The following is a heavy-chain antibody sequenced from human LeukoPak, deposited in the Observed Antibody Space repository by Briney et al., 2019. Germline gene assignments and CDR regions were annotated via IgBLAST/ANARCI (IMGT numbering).Heavy chain of an antibody. D-gene: IGHD3-22*01. J-gene: IGHJ4*02. CDR1: GFTFSSYS. Sequence: GGSLRLSCAASGFTFSSYSMNWVRQAPGKGLEWVSYISSSSSTIYYADSVKGRFTISRDNAKNSLYLQMNSLRAEDTAVYYCARGPHDSSGYYYPGYFDYWGQGTLITVSS. CDR3: ARGPHDSSGYYYPGYFDY. V-gene: IGHV3-48*04. CDR2: ISSSSSTI.